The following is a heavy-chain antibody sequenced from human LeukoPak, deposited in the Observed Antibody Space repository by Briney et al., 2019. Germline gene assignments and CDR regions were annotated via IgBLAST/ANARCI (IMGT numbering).Heavy chain of an antibody. CDR3: ARLLAARPDDDY. CDR2: IHFSGNT. J-gene: IGHJ4*02. D-gene: IGHD6-6*01. Sequence: SETLSLTCTVSGGSISSGGYYWSWIRQHPGKGLEWIGSIHFSGNTYYNPSLKSRVTISGDTSKNQFSLNLSSVTAADTAVYYCARLLAARPDDDYWGQGTLVTVSS. CDR1: GGSISSGGYY. V-gene: IGHV4-31*03.